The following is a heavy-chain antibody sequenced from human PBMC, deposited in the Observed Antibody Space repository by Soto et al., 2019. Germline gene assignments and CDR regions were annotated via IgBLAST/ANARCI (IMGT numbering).Heavy chain of an antibody. CDR1: GGSISSSSYY. D-gene: IGHD3-16*01. CDR3: ARHNGPLYVGYYYDMDV. Sequence: SETLSLTCTVSGGSISSSSYYWGWLRHPPGKGLEWIGSIYYSGYTYYNPSLKSRVTISADTSKNQFSLKLSSVTAADTAVYYCARHNGPLYVGYYYDMDVWGQGTTVT. J-gene: IGHJ6*02. V-gene: IGHV4-39*01. CDR2: IYYSGYT.